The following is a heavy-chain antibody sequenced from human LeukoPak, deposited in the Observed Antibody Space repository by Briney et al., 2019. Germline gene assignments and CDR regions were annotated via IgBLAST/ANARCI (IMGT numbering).Heavy chain of an antibody. D-gene: IGHD4-17*01. CDR1: GFTFSSYG. V-gene: IGHV3-30*18. CDR2: ISYDGSNK. CDR3: AKASTVTLLDY. Sequence: GGSLRLSCAASGFTFSSYGMHWVRQAPGKGLEWVAVISYDGSNKYYADSVKGRFTISRDNSKNTLYLQMNSLRAEGTAVYYCAKASTVTLLDYWGQGTLVTVSS. J-gene: IGHJ4*02.